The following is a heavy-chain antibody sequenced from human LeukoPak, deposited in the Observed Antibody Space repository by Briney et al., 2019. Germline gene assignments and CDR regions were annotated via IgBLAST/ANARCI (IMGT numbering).Heavy chain of an antibody. J-gene: IGHJ4*02. CDR2: IIPIFGTA. D-gene: IGHD1-7*01. V-gene: IGHV1-69*05. CDR3: ARDRGGIDSYNWNYAVLDY. Sequence: SVKVSCKASGGTFSSYAISWVRQAPGQGLEWMGGIIPIFGTANYAQKFQGRVTITTDESTSTAYMELSSLRSEDTAVYYCARDRGGIDSYNWNYAVLDYWGQGTLVTVSS. CDR1: GGTFSSYA.